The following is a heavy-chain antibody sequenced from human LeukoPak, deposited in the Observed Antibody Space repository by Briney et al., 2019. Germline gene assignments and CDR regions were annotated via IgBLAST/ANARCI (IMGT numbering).Heavy chain of an antibody. J-gene: IGHJ4*02. Sequence: PSETLSLTCTVSGGSISSYYWSWIRQPPGKGLEWIGYFHNSGTSTYNPSLKSRVTISADTSKNQFSLKLNSLTTADTAVYYCTRGAGWLIDYWGQGILVTVSS. CDR2: FHNSGTS. CDR3: TRGAGWLIDY. V-gene: IGHV4-59*01. D-gene: IGHD3-16*01. CDR1: GGSISSYY.